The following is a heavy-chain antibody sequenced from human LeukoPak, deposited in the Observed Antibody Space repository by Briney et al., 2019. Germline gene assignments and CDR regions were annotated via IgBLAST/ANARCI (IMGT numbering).Heavy chain of an antibody. Sequence: SETLSLTCTVSGYSISSGYYWDWIRQPPGKGLEWIGSIYYSGSTYYNPSLKSRVTISVDTSKNQFSLKLSSVTAADTAVYYCARHESRRDYFDYWGQGTLVTVSS. V-gene: IGHV4-38-2*02. CDR1: GYSISSGYY. J-gene: IGHJ4*02. CDR3: ARHESRRDYFDY. CDR2: IYYSGST.